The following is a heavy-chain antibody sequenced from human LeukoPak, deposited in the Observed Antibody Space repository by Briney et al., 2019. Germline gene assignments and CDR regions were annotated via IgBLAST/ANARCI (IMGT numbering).Heavy chain of an antibody. Sequence: PGGSLRLSCTASGFTFGDYAMSRVRQAPGKGLEWVGFIRSKAYGGTTEYAASVKGRFTISRDDSKSIAYLQMNSLKTEDTAVYYCTGTGYSSSKFDYWGQGTLVTVSS. CDR1: GFTFGDYA. D-gene: IGHD6-13*01. CDR2: IRSKAYGGTT. J-gene: IGHJ4*02. CDR3: TGTGYSSSKFDY. V-gene: IGHV3-49*04.